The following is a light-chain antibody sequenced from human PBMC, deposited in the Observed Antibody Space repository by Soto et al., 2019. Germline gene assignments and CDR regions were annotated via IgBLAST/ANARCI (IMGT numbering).Light chain of an antibody. CDR3: QQRSDWPIT. J-gene: IGKJ5*01. CDR1: QSVRSY. CDR2: DAS. Sequence: EIVLTQSPVTLSLSPGERATLSCRASQSVRSYLAWFQQKLGQPPRLLIYDASKRAAGIPARFSGSGSGTDFTLTINSLEPDDFAVYYCQQRSDWPITFGQGTRLEIK. V-gene: IGKV3-11*01.